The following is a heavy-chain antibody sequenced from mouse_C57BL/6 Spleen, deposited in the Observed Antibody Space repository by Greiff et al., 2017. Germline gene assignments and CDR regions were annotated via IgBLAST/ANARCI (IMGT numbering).Heavy chain of an antibody. V-gene: IGHV10-1*01. D-gene: IGHD2-12*01. CDR2: IRSKSNNYAT. CDR1: GFSFNTYA. Sequence: EVKLMESGGGLVQPKGSLKLSCAASGFSFNTYAMNWVRQAPGKGLEWVARIRSKSNNYATYYAVSVKDRFTISRDDSESMIYLQMNNLKTEDTAMYYCVRQAYYSPYYAMDYWGQGTSVTVSS. J-gene: IGHJ4*01. CDR3: VRQAYYSPYYAMDY.